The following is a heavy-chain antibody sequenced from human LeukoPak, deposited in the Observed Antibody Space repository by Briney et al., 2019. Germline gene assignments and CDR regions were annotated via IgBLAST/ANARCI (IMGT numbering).Heavy chain of an antibody. Sequence: GGSLRLSCAASGFTFSSYAMHWVRQAPGKGLEWVAVISYDGSNKYYADSVKGRFTISRDNSKNTLYPQMNSLRAEDTAVYYCARDRNYYDSSVGYWGQGTLVTVSS. V-gene: IGHV3-30*04. J-gene: IGHJ4*02. CDR2: ISYDGSNK. CDR1: GFTFSSYA. D-gene: IGHD3-22*01. CDR3: ARDRNYYDSSVGY.